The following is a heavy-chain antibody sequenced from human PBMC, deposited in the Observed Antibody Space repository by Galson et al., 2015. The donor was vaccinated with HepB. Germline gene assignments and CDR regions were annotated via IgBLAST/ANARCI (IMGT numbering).Heavy chain of an antibody. CDR2: ISAYNHYT. Sequence: SVKVSCKASGYTFSNYSITWVRQAPGQGLEWMGRISAYNHYTKYAQKFQGRVTMTTDTSTSTAYMELRRLRSDDTAVYYCARGGVAVVVGATQSNWFDPWGQGTLVTVSS. CDR1: GYTFSNYS. J-gene: IGHJ5*02. CDR3: ARGGVAVVVGATQSNWFDP. D-gene: IGHD2-15*01. V-gene: IGHV1-18*01.